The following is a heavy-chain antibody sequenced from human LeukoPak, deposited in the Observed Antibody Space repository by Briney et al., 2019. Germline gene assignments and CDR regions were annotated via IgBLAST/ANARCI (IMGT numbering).Heavy chain of an antibody. CDR3: AKDGSGPNPKYGMDV. D-gene: IGHD1-26*01. J-gene: IGHJ6*02. CDR1: GFTFSSYA. CDR2: ISGSGGGT. V-gene: IGHV3-23*01. Sequence: SGGSLRLSCVASGFTFSSYAMSWVRQAPGKGLEWVSAISGSGGGTYYADAVKGRFTISRDNSKNTLYLQMNSLRVEDTAVYSCAKDGSGPNPKYGMDVWGQGTTVTVSS.